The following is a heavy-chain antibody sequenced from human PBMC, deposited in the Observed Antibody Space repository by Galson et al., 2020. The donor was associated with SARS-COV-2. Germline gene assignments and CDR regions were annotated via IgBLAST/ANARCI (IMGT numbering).Heavy chain of an antibody. D-gene: IGHD3-10*01. CDR2: IYHSGST. J-gene: IGHJ4*02. V-gene: IGHV4-38-2*02. CDR3: ARDLPWRITMVRGNYFDY. CDR1: GYSISSGYY. Sequence: SETLSLTCTVSGYSISSGYYWGWIRQPPGKGLEWIGSIYHSGSTYYNPSLKSRVTISVDTSKNQFSLKLSSVTAADTAVYYCARDLPWRITMVRGNYFDYWGQGTLVSVSS.